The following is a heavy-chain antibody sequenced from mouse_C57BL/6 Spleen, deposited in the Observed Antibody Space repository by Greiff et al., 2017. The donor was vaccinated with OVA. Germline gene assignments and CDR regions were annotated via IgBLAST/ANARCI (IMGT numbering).Heavy chain of an antibody. J-gene: IGHJ2*01. Sequence: VQLQQSGPELVKPGDSVKISCKASGYSFTGYFMNWVMQSHGQSLEWIGRINPYNGDTFYNQKFKGKATLTVDKSSSTAHMGLRSLTSEDSAVYYCARATTVVATDFDYWGQGTTLTVST. V-gene: IGHV1-20*01. CDR1: GYSFTGYF. CDR2: INPYNGDT. CDR3: ARATTVVATDFDY. D-gene: IGHD1-1*01.